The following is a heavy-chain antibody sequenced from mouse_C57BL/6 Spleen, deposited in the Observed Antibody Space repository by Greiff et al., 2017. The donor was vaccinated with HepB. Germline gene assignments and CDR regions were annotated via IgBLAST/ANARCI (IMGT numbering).Heavy chain of an antibody. J-gene: IGHJ3*01. Sequence: EVQRVESGPGLVKPSQSLSLTCSVPGYSITSGYYWNWIRQFPGNKLEWMGYISYDGSNNYNPSLKNRISITRDTSKNQFFLKLNSVTTEDTATYYCARAYYYGSSYGFAYWGQGTLVTVSA. D-gene: IGHD1-1*01. CDR2: ISYDGSN. CDR1: GYSITSGYY. V-gene: IGHV3-6*01. CDR3: ARAYYYGSSYGFAY.